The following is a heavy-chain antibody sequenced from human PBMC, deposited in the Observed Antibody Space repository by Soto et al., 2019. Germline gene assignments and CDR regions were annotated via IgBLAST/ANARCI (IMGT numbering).Heavy chain of an antibody. CDR3: AREGSGYNC. Sequence: SVNVCYEARGRSFRNFGISWGRQAPVQGLEWMGGIVPVFGRPNYAQRFRGRLTITADESTSTGYMELISLRSDDTAVYYCAREGSGYNCGGQGTQVTVSS. J-gene: IGHJ4*02. CDR1: GRSFRNFG. V-gene: IGHV1-69*13. D-gene: IGHD5-12*01. CDR2: IVPVFGRP.